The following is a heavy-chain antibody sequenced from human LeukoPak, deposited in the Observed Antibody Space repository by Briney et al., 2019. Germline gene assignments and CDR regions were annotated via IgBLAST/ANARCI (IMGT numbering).Heavy chain of an antibody. CDR2: IYWNDDK. Sequence: VSGPTLVKPTQSLTLTCTFSGFSLSTGGVGVGWIRQPPGKALGWLALIYWNDDKRYSPSLKSRLTITKDTSKNQVALTMTNMDPVDTATYYCAHSVPQPAYSDYGPQFDYWGQGTLVTVSS. J-gene: IGHJ4*02. D-gene: IGHD4-11*01. V-gene: IGHV2-5*01. CDR3: AHSVPQPAYSDYGPQFDY. CDR1: GFSLSTGGVG.